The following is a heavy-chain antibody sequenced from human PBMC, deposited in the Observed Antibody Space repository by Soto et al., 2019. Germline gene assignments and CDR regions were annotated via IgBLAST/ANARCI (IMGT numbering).Heavy chain of an antibody. CDR3: ARQGPTVTTDYDY. V-gene: IGHV4-39*01. CDR1: GGSISSSSYY. CDR2: IYYSGST. Sequence: QLQLQESGPGLVKPSETLSLTCTVSGGSISSSSYYWGWIRQPPGKGLEWIGSIYYSGSTYYNPSLKSRVTISVDTSKNQFSLKLSSVTAADTAVYYCARQGPTVTTDYDYWGQGTLVTVSS. D-gene: IGHD4-17*01. J-gene: IGHJ4*02.